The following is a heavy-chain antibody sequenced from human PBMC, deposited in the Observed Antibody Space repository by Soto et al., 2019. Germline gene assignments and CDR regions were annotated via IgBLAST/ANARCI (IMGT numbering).Heavy chain of an antibody. CDR3: ARQSVADY. CDR1: GKSFSGYS. Sequence: XETLSLTCVVCGKSFSGYSWNWIRQSPGKGLEWIGDIDDSGTARYSPSLKTRVTISIDTSKREISLSLTSVTAADTAVYYCARQSVADYWGQGTLVTVSS. V-gene: IGHV4-34*01. J-gene: IGHJ4*02. D-gene: IGHD6-19*01. CDR2: IDDSGTA.